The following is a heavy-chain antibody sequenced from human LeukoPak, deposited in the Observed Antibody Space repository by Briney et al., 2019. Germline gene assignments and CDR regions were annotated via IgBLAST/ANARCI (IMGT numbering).Heavy chain of an antibody. D-gene: IGHD2-2*01. CDR2: IHYSGST. V-gene: IGHV4-39*01. J-gene: IGHJ5*02. CDR3: ARPAPEYCSVTSCWGT. CDR1: GGAVSTTSHY. Sequence: SQTLSLTCTVSGGAVSTTSHYWGWMRQAPGKGPEWIGSIHYSGSTSYKSSLKSRVTLSVDTSKNQFSLKLRSVTAADTAVYYCARPAPEYCSVTSCWGTWGQGTLVTVAS.